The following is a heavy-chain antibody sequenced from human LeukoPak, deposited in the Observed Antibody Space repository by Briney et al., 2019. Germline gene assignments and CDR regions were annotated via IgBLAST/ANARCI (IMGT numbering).Heavy chain of an antibody. Sequence: PSQTLSLTCTVSGGSISSGGYYWSWIRQHPGKGLEWIGYIYYSGSTYYNPSLKSRVTISVDTSKNQSSLKLSSVTAADTAVYYWARGGGGYCSSTSCYRLYNWFDPWGQGTLVTVSS. CDR3: ARGGGGYCSSTSCYRLYNWFDP. CDR2: IYYSGST. D-gene: IGHD2-2*01. J-gene: IGHJ5*02. V-gene: IGHV4-31*03. CDR1: GGSISSGGYY.